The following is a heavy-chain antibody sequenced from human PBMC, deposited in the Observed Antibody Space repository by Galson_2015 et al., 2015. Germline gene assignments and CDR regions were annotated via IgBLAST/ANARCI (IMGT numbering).Heavy chain of an antibody. Sequence: SLRLSCAASGFTFSSYGMHWVRQAPGKGLEWVAVISYDGSNKYYADSVKGRFTISRDNSKNTLYLQMNSLRAEDTAVYYCAKDIVVVPAADWGYGMDVWGQGTTVTVSS. D-gene: IGHD2-2*01. J-gene: IGHJ6*02. V-gene: IGHV3-30*18. CDR1: GFTFSSYG. CDR2: ISYDGSNK. CDR3: AKDIVVVPAADWGYGMDV.